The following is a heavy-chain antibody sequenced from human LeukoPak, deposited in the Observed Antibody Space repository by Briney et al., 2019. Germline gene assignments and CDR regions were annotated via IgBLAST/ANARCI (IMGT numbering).Heavy chain of an antibody. J-gene: IGHJ6*02. CDR3: ARGRTSIAVAGTGIYYYYGMDV. CDR1: GDSVSSKSTA. D-gene: IGHD6-19*01. CDR2: TCYRSKWYT. V-gene: IGHV6-1*01. Sequence: SQTLSLTCAISGDSVSSKSTAWNWIRQSPSRGLEWLGRTCYRSKWYTGYAVSVKGRITINPDTSKNQFSLQLNSVTPEDTAVYYCARGRTSIAVAGTGIYYYYGMDVWGQGTTVTVSS.